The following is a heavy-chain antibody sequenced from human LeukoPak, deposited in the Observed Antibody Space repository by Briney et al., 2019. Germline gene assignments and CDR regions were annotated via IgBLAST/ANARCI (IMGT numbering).Heavy chain of an antibody. CDR1: GFTFSAYN. J-gene: IGHJ6*02. Sequence: GGSLRLSCAASGFTFSAYNMNWVRQAPGKGLEWVSAISGSGGSTYYADSVKGRFTISRDNSKNTLYLQMNSLRAEDTAVYYCAKVPVYYYGMDVWGQGTTVTVSS. CDR3: AKVPVYYYGMDV. V-gene: IGHV3-23*01. CDR2: ISGSGGST.